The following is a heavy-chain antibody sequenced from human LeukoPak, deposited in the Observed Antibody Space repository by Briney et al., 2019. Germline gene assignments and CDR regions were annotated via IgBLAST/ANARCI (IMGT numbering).Heavy chain of an antibody. Sequence: GGSLRLSCAASEFDFSSHAMTWVRQAPGKGLEWVSAISISGSKTYYADSVKGRFTISRDNSKNTLYLQMNSLRAEDTAVYYCARDLRGDFWSGYYGFYYYYGMDVWGQGTTVTVSS. CDR2: ISISGSKT. J-gene: IGHJ6*02. D-gene: IGHD3-3*01. CDR1: EFDFSSHA. V-gene: IGHV3-23*01. CDR3: ARDLRGDFWSGYYGFYYYYGMDV.